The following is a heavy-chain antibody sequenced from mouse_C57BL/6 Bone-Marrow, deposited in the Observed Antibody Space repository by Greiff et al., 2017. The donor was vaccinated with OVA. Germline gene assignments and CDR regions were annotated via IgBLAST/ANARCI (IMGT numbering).Heavy chain of an antibody. CDR2: ISNGGGST. CDR1: GFTFSDYY. V-gene: IGHV5-12*01. J-gene: IGHJ2*01. D-gene: IGHD1-1*01. Sequence: EVKLVESGGGLVQPGGSLKLSCAASGFTFSDYYMYWVRQTPEKRLEWVAYISNGGGSTYYPAPVKGRFTISRDNAKNTLYLQMSRLKSEDTAMYYCAREGSTGHYWGQGTTLTVSS. CDR3: AREGSTGHY.